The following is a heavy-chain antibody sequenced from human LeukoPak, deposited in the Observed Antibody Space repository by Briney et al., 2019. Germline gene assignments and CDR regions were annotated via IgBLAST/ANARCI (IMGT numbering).Heavy chain of an antibody. D-gene: IGHD3-22*01. Sequence: PSETLSLTCTVSGGSISSSSYYWGWIRQPPGKGLEWIGSIYYSGSTYYNPSLKSRVTISVDTSKNQFSLKLSSVTAADTAAYYCARSRITMIVVVPVAFDIWGQGTMVTVSS. CDR1: GGSISSSSYY. V-gene: IGHV4-39*01. CDR2: IYYSGST. J-gene: IGHJ3*02. CDR3: ARSRITMIVVVPVAFDI.